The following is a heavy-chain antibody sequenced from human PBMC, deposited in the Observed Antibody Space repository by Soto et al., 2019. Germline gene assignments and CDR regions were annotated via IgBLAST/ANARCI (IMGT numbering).Heavy chain of an antibody. CDR2: VNPDGGER. V-gene: IGHV3-7*01. CDR3: ARGRGWLDP. CDR1: GFIFSGFW. Sequence: QLVESGGGLVQPGGSLRLSCAGSGFIFSGFWMSWVRQAPRKGLEWVANVNPDGGERYYVDSVKGRFFVPRDNAKNSLYLQMNSLEAEDTAVYYCARGRGWLDPWGQGTLVTVSS. J-gene: IGHJ5*02.